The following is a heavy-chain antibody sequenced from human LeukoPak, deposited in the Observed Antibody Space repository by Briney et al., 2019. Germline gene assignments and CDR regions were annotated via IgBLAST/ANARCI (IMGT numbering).Heavy chain of an antibody. Sequence: SESLSLTCTVCGGSMSGYYWSWIRQPPGGGLEWVGNTHRTGNPKSNRSLGSRFTVSADTSKDQISLKLSSVTATDTAIYYCARHIGKWGFDYRGQGILVTVSS. J-gene: IGHJ4*02. V-gene: IGHV4-59*08. D-gene: IGHD3-16*01. CDR1: GGSMSGYY. CDR2: THRTGNP. CDR3: ARHIGKWGFDY.